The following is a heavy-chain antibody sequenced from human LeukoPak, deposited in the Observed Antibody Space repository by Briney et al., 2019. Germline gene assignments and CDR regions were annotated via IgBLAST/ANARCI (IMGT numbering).Heavy chain of an antibody. CDR1: GFTFDDYA. D-gene: IGHD2-8*01. CDR2: ISWNSGSI. Sequence: GGSLRLSCAASGFTFDDYAMHWVRQAPGKGLEWVSGISWNSGSIGYADSVKGRFTISRDNAKNSLYLQMNSLRAEDTAVYYCAGNGQYDYWGQGTLVTVSS. V-gene: IGHV3-9*01. J-gene: IGHJ4*02. CDR3: AGNGQYDY.